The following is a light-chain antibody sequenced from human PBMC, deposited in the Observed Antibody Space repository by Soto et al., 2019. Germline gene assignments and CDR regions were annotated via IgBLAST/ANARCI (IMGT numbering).Light chain of an antibody. CDR3: QQYDSSPRT. CDR1: QSVNSVY. V-gene: IGKV3-20*01. CDR2: GAS. J-gene: IGKJ1*01. Sequence: EIVLTQSPGTLSLSPGESATLSCRASQSVNSVYLAWYQQKPGQAPRLLIYGASSRATGIPDKFSSSGSGTDFTLTISRLGPEDFAVYYCQQYDSSPRTFGQVTKVEIK.